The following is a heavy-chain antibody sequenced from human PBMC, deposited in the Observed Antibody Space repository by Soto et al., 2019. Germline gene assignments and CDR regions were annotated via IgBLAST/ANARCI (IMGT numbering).Heavy chain of an antibody. CDR3: AGNGDI. V-gene: IGHV4-61*01. J-gene: IGHJ1*01. D-gene: IGHD7-27*01. CDR2: IYKTGST. Sequence: QLQESGPGLVKPSETLSLTCSVSGFSISFGNYYWTWMRQPPGKGLELIGYIYKTGSTQYNPSLKSRVSIAVDVSKDQCSLNLSSVTAGDTAVYYCAGNGDIWCQGTLVTVSS. CDR1: GFSISFGNYY.